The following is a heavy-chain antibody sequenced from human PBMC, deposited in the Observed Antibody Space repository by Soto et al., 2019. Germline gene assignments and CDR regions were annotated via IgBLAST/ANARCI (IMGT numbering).Heavy chain of an antibody. J-gene: IGHJ4*02. CDR3: ARDRVAVAGRIPFDC. D-gene: IGHD6-19*01. CDR2: IYHSGST. CDR1: GGSISISNW. V-gene: IGHV4-4*02. Sequence: AETLRLTCALCGGSISISNWWWCLRHPPGKGLEWIGEIYHSGSTNYSPSLKSRVTISVDKSKNQFSLNLSSVTAADTAVYYCARDRVAVAGRIPFDCWGQGTMVTVSS.